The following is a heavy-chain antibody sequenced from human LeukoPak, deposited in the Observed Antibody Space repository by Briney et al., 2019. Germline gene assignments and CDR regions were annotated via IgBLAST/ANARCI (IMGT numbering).Heavy chain of an antibody. V-gene: IGHV3-21*01. CDR2: ISSSSSYI. J-gene: IGHJ3*02. Sequence: PGGSLRLSCAASGLTFSTYSINWVRQAPGKGLEWVSSISSSSSYIYYADSVKGRFTISRDNAKNSLYLQMNSLRAEDTAVYYCAADAFDIWGQGTMVTASS. CDR3: AADAFDI. CDR1: GLTFSTYS.